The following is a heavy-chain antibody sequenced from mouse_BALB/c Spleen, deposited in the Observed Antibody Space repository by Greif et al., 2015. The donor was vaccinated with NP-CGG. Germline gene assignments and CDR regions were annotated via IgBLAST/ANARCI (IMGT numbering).Heavy chain of an antibody. Sequence: EVQLQESGGGLVKPGGSLKLSCAASGFTFSSYGMSWVRQTPEKRLEWVATISGGGSYTYYPDSVKGRFTISRDNAKNNLYLQMSSLRSEDTALYYCARHYGSSYGWYFDVWGAGTTVTVSS. CDR3: ARHYGSSYGWYFDV. CDR1: GFTFSSYG. J-gene: IGHJ1*01. V-gene: IGHV5-9-2*01. CDR2: ISGGGSYT. D-gene: IGHD1-1*01.